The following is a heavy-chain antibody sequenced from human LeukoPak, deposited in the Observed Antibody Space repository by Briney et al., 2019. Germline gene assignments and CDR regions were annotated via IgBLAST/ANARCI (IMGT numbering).Heavy chain of an antibody. J-gene: IGHJ4*02. V-gene: IGHV3-53*01. Sequence: GGSLRLSCAASGLTVSSNYMNWVRQAPGKGLEWVSIIYSAGNTYYADSVKGRFTVSRDNSKNTLYLQMNSLRAEDTAIYYCTKAPVNSCLGAFCYPFDSWGQGTLVTVSS. CDR1: GLTVSSNY. CDR2: IYSAGNT. D-gene: IGHD2-15*01. CDR3: TKAPVNSCLGAFCYPFDS.